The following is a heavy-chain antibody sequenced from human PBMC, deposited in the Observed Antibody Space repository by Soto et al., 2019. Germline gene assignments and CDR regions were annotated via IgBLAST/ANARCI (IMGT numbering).Heavy chain of an antibody. Sequence: PGGSLRLSCAASGFTFSSYWVSWVRQAPGKGLEWVANIKQDGSEKYYVDSVKGRFTISRDNAKNSLYLQMNSLRAEDTAVYYCARVYYGDYYFDYWGQGNLVTVSS. CDR1: GFTFSSYW. CDR3: ARVYYGDYYFDY. V-gene: IGHV3-7*01. D-gene: IGHD4-17*01. CDR2: IKQDGSEK. J-gene: IGHJ4*02.